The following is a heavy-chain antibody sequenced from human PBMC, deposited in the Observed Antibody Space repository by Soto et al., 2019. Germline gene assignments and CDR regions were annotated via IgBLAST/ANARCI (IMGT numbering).Heavy chain of an antibody. CDR1: GFTFSDYA. CDR2: MSGSGGSI. D-gene: IGHD6-13*01. V-gene: IGHV3-23*01. CDR3: AKTFGSNWLLVY. Sequence: EVQLLESGGGLAQPGGSLRLSCAGSGFTFSDYAISWVRQAPGKGLEWVSAMSGSGGSIYYADSVKGRFTISRDNSKNTVYLQMSSLRGEDTAIYYCAKTFGSNWLLVYWGRGTLVTVSS. J-gene: IGHJ4*02.